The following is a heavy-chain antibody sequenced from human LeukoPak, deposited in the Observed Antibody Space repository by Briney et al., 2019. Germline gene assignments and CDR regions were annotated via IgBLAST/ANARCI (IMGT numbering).Heavy chain of an antibody. CDR3: ARDSSGYFDAFDI. D-gene: IGHD3-22*01. J-gene: IGHJ3*02. CDR2: MNPNSGNT. V-gene: IGHV1-8*02. Sequence: ASVKVSCKASGYTFTSYGINWVRQATGQGLEWMGWMNPNSGNTGYAQKFQGRVTMTRNTSISTAYMELSSLRSEDMAVYYCARDSSGYFDAFDIWGQGTMVTVSS. CDR1: GYTFTSYG.